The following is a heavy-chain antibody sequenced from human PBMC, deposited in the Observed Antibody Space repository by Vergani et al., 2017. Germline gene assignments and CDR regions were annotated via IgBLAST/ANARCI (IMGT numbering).Heavy chain of an antibody. Sequence: QVQLVQSGAEVKKPGSSVKVSCKASGGTFSSYAISWVRQAPGQGLEWMGRIIPIFGTANYAQKFQGRVTITADEYTSTAYMELSSLRSEDTAVYYCARDIAVAGTYYYGMDVWGQGTTVTVSS. CDR1: GGTFSSYA. CDR2: IIPIFGTA. D-gene: IGHD6-19*01. CDR3: ARDIAVAGTYYYGMDV. J-gene: IGHJ6*02. V-gene: IGHV1-69*13.